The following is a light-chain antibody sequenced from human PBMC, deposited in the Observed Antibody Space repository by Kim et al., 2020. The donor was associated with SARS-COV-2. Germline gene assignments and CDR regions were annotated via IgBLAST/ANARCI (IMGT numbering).Light chain of an antibody. Sequence: GNSVAWYQHRPGKAPKLLVYGAFRLESGVPSRFSGAVSGTDYSLIISSLQPEDFATYFCQQYYSTPRVSFGGGTKVEI. J-gene: IGKJ4*01. V-gene: IGKV1-NL1*01. CDR1: GNS. CDR3: QQYYSTPRVS. CDR2: GAF.